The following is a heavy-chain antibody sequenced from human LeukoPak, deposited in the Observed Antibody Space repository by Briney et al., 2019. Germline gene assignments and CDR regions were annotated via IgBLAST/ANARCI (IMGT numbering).Heavy chain of an antibody. V-gene: IGHV5-51*01. Sequence: KPGESLKISCKGSGYSFSSYWIGWVRQMPGKGLEWMGIIYPGDFDTRYSPSFQGQVTISVDTSISTAYLQWSSLKASDTAIYYCTRHPTSISNPYYIDAWGRGTTVTVSS. CDR2: IYPGDFDT. CDR1: GYSFSSYW. J-gene: IGHJ6*03. D-gene: IGHD2-2*01. CDR3: TRHPTSISNPYYIDA.